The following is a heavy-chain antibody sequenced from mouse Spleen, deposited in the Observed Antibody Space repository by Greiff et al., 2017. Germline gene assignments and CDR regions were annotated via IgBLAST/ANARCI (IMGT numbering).Heavy chain of an antibody. CDR2: INPGSGGT. J-gene: IGHJ1*01. Sequence: QVQLQQSGAELVRPGTSVKVSCKASGYAFTNYLIEWVKQRPGQGLEWIGVINPGSGGTNYNEKFKGKATLTADKSSSTAYMQLSSLTSEDSAVYFCARSITTARWYFDVWGAGTTVTVSS. D-gene: IGHD1-2*01. CDR3: ARSITTARWYFDV. CDR1: GYAFTNYL. V-gene: IGHV1-54*01.